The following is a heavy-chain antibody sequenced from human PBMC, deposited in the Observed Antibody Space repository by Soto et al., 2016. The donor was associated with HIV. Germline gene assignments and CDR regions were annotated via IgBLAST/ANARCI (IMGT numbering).Heavy chain of an antibody. D-gene: IGHD3-22*01. CDR2: ITSDGSST. CDR1: GFTFGNYW. V-gene: IGHV3-74*01. J-gene: IGHJ1*01. CDR3: ARGPYYDSSGYYNVPYFHH. Sequence: EVQLVESGGGLVQPGGSLRLSCAASGFTFGNYWMHWARQAPGKGLVWVSHITSDGSSTTYAGSVRGRFTISRDNAKNTLYLQMNSLRAEDTAVYYCARGPYYDSSGYYNVPYFHHWGQGTLVTVSS.